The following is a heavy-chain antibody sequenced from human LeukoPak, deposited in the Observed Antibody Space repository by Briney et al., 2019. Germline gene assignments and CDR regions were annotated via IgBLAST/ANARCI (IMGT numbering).Heavy chain of an antibody. CDR2: ISDGGDNT. CDR1: GFTFSSFA. CDR3: AKLGNFASGSYSD. Sequence: GGSLRLSCAASGFTFSSFAMSWVRQAPGKGLEWVSLISDGGDNTYYADSVKGRLTIPRDNSKNTLYLQMNSLRAEDTAVYYCAKLGNFASGSYSDWGQGTLVTVSS. V-gene: IGHV3-23*01. D-gene: IGHD3-10*01. J-gene: IGHJ4*02.